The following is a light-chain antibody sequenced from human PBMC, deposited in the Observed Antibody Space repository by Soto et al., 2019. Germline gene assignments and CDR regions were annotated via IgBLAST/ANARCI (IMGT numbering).Light chain of an antibody. CDR1: RGISSY. Sequence: DIQMTQSPSSLSASVGDRVTITCRASRGISSYLAWYQQKPGKVPKLLIYAASTLQSGVPSRFSGSGSGTDFTLTISSLQPEDVATYYCQKYNSAPPNTFGGGTKVEIK. J-gene: IGKJ4*01. CDR3: QKYNSAPPNT. CDR2: AAS. V-gene: IGKV1-27*01.